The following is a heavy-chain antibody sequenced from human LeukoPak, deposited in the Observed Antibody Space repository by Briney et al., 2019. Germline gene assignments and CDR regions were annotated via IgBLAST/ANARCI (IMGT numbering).Heavy chain of an antibody. CDR2: IYYSGST. CDR3: ARLTIVVVPAAIDY. Sequence: SETLSLTCTVSGGSISSSSYYWGWIRQPPGKGLEWIGSIYYSGSTYYNPSLKSRVTISVDTSKNQFSLKLSSETAADTAVYYCARLTIVVVPAAIDYWGQGTLVTVSS. V-gene: IGHV4-39*01. CDR1: GGSISSSSYY. J-gene: IGHJ4*02. D-gene: IGHD2-2*02.